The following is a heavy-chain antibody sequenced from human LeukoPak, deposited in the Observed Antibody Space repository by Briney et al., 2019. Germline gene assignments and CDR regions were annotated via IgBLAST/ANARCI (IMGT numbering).Heavy chain of an antibody. CDR1: GGSISSSSYY. CDR3: ARRGSLSDGYYYDSSGPFDY. V-gene: IGHV4-39*01. D-gene: IGHD3-22*01. CDR2: IYYSGST. Sequence: PSETLSLTCTVSGGSISSSSYYWGWIRHPPGKGLEWIGSIYYSGSTYYNPSLKSRVTISVDTSKNQFSLKLSSVTAADTAVYYCARRGSLSDGYYYDSSGPFDYWGQGTLVTVSS. J-gene: IGHJ4*02.